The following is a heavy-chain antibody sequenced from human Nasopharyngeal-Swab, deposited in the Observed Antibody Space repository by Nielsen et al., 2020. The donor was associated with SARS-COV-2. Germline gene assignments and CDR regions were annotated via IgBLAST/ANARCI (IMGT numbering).Heavy chain of an antibody. D-gene: IGHD3-22*01. CDR2: INNSGGNK. V-gene: IGHV3-23*01. J-gene: IGHJ4*02. CDR1: GFTFRSYA. CDR3: ARRYYYEDY. Sequence: GESLKISCAASGFTFRSYAMSWVRQAPGRGLEWVSTINNSGGNKHYADSVKGHFTISRDNSKNTLYLQMSSLRAEDTAVYYCARRYYYEDYWGQGTLVTVSS.